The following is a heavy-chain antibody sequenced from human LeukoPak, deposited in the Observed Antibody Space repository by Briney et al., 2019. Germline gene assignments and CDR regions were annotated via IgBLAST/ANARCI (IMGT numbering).Heavy chain of an antibody. CDR3: ARQGELAIDY. V-gene: IGHV4-39*01. J-gene: IGHJ4*02. Sequence: SETLSLTCTVSGGSIRSSSYYWGWIRQPPGKGLEWIGSIYYSGSTYYNASLKSRGTISVDTSKNQFSLKLSSVTAADTAVYYCARQGELAIDYWGQGTLVTVSS. D-gene: IGHD1-26*01. CDR2: IYYSGST. CDR1: GGSIRSSSYY.